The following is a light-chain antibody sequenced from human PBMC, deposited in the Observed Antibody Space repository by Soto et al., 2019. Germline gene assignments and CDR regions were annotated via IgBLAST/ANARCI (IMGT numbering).Light chain of an antibody. J-gene: IGLJ1*01. CDR2: TVS. CDR1: SSDVGNYDY. Sequence: QSVLTQPASVSGSPGQSITISCTGTSSDVGNYDYVSWYQQYPGKAPKLMIYTVSRQHSGVSNRFSGSKSGNTDSLTISGIKAEDEADYYCTSYTPSSTYVFGTGTKLTVL. V-gene: IGLV2-14*03. CDR3: TSYTPSSTYV.